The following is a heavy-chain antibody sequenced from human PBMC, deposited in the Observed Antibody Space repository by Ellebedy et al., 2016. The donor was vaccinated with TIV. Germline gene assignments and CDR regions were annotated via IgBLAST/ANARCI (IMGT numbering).Heavy chain of an antibody. CDR1: GGSFSGFS. J-gene: IGHJ6*03. CDR2: INYSGTT. Sequence: SETLSLXXAVYGGSFSGFSWSWIRQSPGMGLEWIGVINYSGTTNYNPSLKSRVTISIDTSKNQFSLKLNSVTAADTAVYYCALGTIYFYAYMDVWGKGNTVTVPS. CDR3: ALGTIYFYAYMDV. D-gene: IGHD2-8*01. V-gene: IGHV4-34*01.